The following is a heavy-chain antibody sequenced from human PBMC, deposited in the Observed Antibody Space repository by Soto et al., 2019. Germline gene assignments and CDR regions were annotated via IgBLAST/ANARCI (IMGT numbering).Heavy chain of an antibody. V-gene: IGHV3-53*01. CDR3: AKTQNDILDY. Sequence: PGGSLRLSCAASGFTVSNNYMTWVRQAPGKGLEWVSFIYSSGCTYYADSVKGRFTISRDNFKNTLYLQMNTLRAEDTAVYYCAKTQNDILDYWGQGTLVTVSS. CDR1: GFTVSNNY. J-gene: IGHJ4*02. CDR2: IYSSGCT. D-gene: IGHD3-9*01.